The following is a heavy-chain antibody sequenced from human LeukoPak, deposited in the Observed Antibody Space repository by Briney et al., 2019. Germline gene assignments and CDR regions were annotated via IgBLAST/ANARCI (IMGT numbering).Heavy chain of an antibody. J-gene: IGHJ2*01. D-gene: IGHD4-17*01. CDR1: GDSVSSNSAT. V-gene: IGHV6-1*01. CDR2: TYYRSKWYN. CDR3: ARGYGDFHWYFDL. Sequence: SQTLSLTCAISGDSVSSNSATWNSIRQSPSRGLEWLGRTYYRSKWYNDYAVSVKSRITINPDTSKNQFSLQLNSVTPEDTAVYYCARGYGDFHWYFDLWGRGTLVTVSS.